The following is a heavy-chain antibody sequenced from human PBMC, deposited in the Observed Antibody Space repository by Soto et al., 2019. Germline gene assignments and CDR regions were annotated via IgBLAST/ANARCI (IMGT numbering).Heavy chain of an antibody. V-gene: IGHV4-39*01. CDR3: ARWEHYSSSFS. D-gene: IGHD6-6*01. J-gene: IGHJ5*02. Sequence: QLQLQESGPGLVKPSETLSLTCAVSGGSISSRSYYWGWIRQPPGKGLEWIGSISYSGSTYNNPSLKSRVTISVDTSKNQFSLRLSSVTAADTAVYYCARWEHYSSSFSWGQGTLVTVSS. CDR2: ISYSGST. CDR1: GGSISSRSYY.